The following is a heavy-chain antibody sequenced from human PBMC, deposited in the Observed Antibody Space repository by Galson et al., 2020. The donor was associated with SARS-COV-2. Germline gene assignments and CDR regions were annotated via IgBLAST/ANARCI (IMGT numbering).Heavy chain of an antibody. CDR2: ISSSGAVT. Sequence: GGSLRLSCAASGFTFSSYAMNWVRQAPGKGLEWVSSISSSGAVTYYADSVKGRFTISRDNSKNTLYLQMISLRAEDTAVYYCAKEGHTVTRYFDYWGQGTLVTVSS. CDR3: AKEGHTVTRYFDY. CDR1: GFTFSSYA. D-gene: IGHD4-17*01. V-gene: IGHV3-23*01. J-gene: IGHJ4*02.